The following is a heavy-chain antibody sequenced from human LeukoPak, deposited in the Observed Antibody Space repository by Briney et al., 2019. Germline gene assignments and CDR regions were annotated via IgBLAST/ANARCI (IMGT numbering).Heavy chain of an antibody. D-gene: IGHD5-12*01. CDR3: AKVHSGYDFNWYFDL. J-gene: IGHJ2*01. Sequence: GGSLSLSCAASGFPFDDYAMHWVRQATGKGLEWVSDISWNSGSIGYADSVKGRFTISRDNAKNSLYLQMNSLRAEDTALYYCAKVHSGYDFNWYFDLWGRGTLVTVSS. CDR1: GFPFDDYA. CDR2: ISWNSGSI. V-gene: IGHV3-9*01.